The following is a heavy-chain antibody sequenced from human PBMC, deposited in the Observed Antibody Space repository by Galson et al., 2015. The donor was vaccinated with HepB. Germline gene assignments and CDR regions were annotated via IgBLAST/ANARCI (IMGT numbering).Heavy chain of an antibody. CDR3: AKGGMNGYCSSTSCHTPYYYYYYMDV. D-gene: IGHD2-2*01. J-gene: IGHJ6*03. CDR1: GFTFSNYA. V-gene: IGHV3-23*01. CDR2: ISGSGGST. Sequence: SLRLSCAASGFTFSNYAMSWVRQAPGKGLEWVSAISGSGGSTYYADSVKGRFTISRDNSKNTLYLQMNSLRAEDTAVYYCAKGGMNGYCSSTSCHTPYYYYYYMDVWGKGTTVTVSS.